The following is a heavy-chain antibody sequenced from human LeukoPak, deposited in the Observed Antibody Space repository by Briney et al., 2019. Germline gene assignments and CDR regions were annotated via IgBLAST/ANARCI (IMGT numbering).Heavy chain of an antibody. CDR3: ASYYHGSGSGGAFDI. CDR1: GGSFSGYY. D-gene: IGHD3-10*01. CDR2: INHSGST. J-gene: IGHJ3*02. Sequence: PSETLSLTCAVYGGSFSGYYWSWIRQPPGKGLEWIGEINHSGSTNYNPSLKSRVTISVDTSKNQFSLKLSSVTAADTAVYYCASYYHGSGSGGAFDIWGQGTMVTVSS. V-gene: IGHV4-34*01.